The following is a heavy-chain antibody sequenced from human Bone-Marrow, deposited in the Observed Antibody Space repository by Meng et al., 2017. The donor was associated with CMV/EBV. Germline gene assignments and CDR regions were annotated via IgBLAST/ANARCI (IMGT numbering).Heavy chain of an antibody. CDR3: TTYYDFWSDPNYYCGMDV. V-gene: IGHV3-15*01. D-gene: IGHD3-3*01. Sequence: GGSLRLSCAASGFTFSNAWMSWVRQAPGKGLEWVGRIKSKTDGGTTDYAAPVKGRFTISRDDSKNTLYLQMNSLKTEDTAVYYCTTYYDFWSDPNYYCGMDVWGQGTTVTVSS. J-gene: IGHJ6*02. CDR2: IKSKTDGGTT. CDR1: GFTFSNAW.